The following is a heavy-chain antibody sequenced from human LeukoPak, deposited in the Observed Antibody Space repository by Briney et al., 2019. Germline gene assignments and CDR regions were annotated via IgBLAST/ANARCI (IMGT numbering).Heavy chain of an antibody. D-gene: IGHD3-10*01. Sequence: GGSLRLSCAASGFTFSSYAMHWVRQAPGKGLEWVSAISGSGGSTYYADSVKGRFTLSRDNSKNTLYLQMNSLRAEDTAVYYCAKVAELLWLGGGFDYWGQGTLVTVSS. J-gene: IGHJ4*02. CDR3: AKVAELLWLGGGFDY. CDR2: ISGSGGST. CDR1: GFTFSSYA. V-gene: IGHV3-23*01.